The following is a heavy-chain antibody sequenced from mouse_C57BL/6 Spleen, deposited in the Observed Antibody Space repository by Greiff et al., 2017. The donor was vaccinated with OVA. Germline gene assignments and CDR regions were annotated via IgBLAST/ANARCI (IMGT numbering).Heavy chain of an antibody. CDR2: IRSKSNNYAT. J-gene: IGHJ2*01. CDR3: VREGYGPYFDY. D-gene: IGHD1-1*02. CDR1: GFSFNTYA. V-gene: IGHV10-1*01. Sequence: DVHLVESGGGLVQPKGSLKLSCAASGFSFNTYAMNWVRQAPGKGLEWVARIRSKSNNYATYYADSVKDRFTISRDDSESMLYLQMNNLKTEDTAMYYCVREGYGPYFDYWGQGTTLTVSS.